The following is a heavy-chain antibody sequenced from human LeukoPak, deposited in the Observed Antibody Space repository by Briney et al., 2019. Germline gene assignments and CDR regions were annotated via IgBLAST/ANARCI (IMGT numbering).Heavy chain of an antibody. V-gene: IGHV3-48*03. D-gene: IGHD1-7*01. CDR1: GFTFSSYE. Sequence: GGSLRLSCAASGFTFSSYEMNWVRQAPGKGLEWVSYISSSGSTTYYADSVKGRFTISRDNAKNSLYLQMNSLRAEDTAVYYCARRTGTTISWFDPWGQGTLVTVSS. J-gene: IGHJ5*02. CDR2: ISSSGSTT. CDR3: ARRTGTTISWFDP.